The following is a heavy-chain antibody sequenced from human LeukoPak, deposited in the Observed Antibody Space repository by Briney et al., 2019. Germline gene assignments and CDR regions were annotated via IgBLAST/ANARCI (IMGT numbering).Heavy chain of an antibody. D-gene: IGHD1-26*01. CDR1: GFTFSSYS. CDR3: ARGRSGSY. CDR2: ISSSGSPI. V-gene: IGHV3-48*04. J-gene: IGHJ4*02. Sequence: PGGSLRLSCAASGFTFSSYSMNWVRQAPGKGLEWVSYISSSGSPIYYADSVKGRFTVSRDNAKNSLYLQMNSLRAEDTAVYYCARGRSGSYWGQGTLVTVSS.